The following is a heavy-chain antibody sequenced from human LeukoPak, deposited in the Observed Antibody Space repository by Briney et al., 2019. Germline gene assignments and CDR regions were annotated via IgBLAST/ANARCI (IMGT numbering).Heavy chain of an antibody. CDR1: GFTFRNFW. Sequence: GGSLRLSCAASGFTFRNFWMSLVRQAPGRGLEWVANIHPEGNEKYHVESVKGRFTISRDNAKNSLFLQMNGLRVEDTAVYYCARGDDFSGDHWGQGTLVTVSS. CDR3: ARGDDFSGDH. CDR2: IHPEGNEK. V-gene: IGHV3-7*04. J-gene: IGHJ4*02. D-gene: IGHD1-1*01.